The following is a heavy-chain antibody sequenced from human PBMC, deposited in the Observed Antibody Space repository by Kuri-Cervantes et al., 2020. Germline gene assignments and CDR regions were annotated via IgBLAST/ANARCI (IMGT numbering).Heavy chain of an antibody. CDR2: IYYSGST. D-gene: IGHD6-19*01. V-gene: IGHV4-59*01. CDR1: GGSISSYY. J-gene: IGHJ6*02. Sequence: GSLRLSCTVSGGSISSYYWSWIRQPPGKGVEWIGYIYYSGSTNYNPSLKSRFTISVDTSKNQFSLKLSSVTAADTAVYYCAGYSSGWRYYYYGMDVWGQGTTVTVSS. CDR3: AGYSSGWRYYYYGMDV.